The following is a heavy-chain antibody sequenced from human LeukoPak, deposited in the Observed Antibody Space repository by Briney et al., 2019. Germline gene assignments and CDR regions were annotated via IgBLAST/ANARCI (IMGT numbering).Heavy chain of an antibody. D-gene: IGHD6-19*01. CDR3: ARVSSGWYFDY. Sequence: KPSETLSLTCAVYGGSFSGYYWSWIRQPPGKGLEWVSYISSSGSTIYYADSVKGRFTISRDNAKNSLYLQMNSLRAEDTAVYYCARVSSGWYFDYWGQGTLVTVSS. J-gene: IGHJ4*02. CDR2: ISSSGSTI. CDR1: GGSFSGYY. V-gene: IGHV3-11*04.